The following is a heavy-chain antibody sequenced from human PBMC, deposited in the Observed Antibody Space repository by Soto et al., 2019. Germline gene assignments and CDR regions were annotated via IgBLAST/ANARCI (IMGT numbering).Heavy chain of an antibody. Sequence: SQTLSLTCAISGDSVSSNSAAWNWIRQSPSRGLEWLGRTYYRSKWYNDYAVSVKSRITINPDTSKNQFSLQLNSVTPEDTAVYYCARVRGRTVAPAGVDYYYYYGMDVWGQGTTVTVSS. CDR3: ARVRGRTVAPAGVDYYYYYGMDV. J-gene: IGHJ6*02. V-gene: IGHV6-1*01. D-gene: IGHD6-19*01. CDR1: GDSVSSNSAA. CDR2: TYYRSKWYN.